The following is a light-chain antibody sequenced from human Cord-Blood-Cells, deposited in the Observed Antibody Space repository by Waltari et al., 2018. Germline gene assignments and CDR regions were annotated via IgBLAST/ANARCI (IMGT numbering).Light chain of an antibody. Sequence: QSALTQPASVSGSPGQSITISCTGTSSDVGGYNYVSWYQQHPGKAPKLMIYEVSKRPSGVFDRFSCSKSGNTASLTISGLQAEDEAHYYCSSYTSSSPYVFGTGTKVTVL. CDR2: EVS. V-gene: IGLV2-14*01. CDR1: SSDVGGYNY. CDR3: SSYTSSSPYV. J-gene: IGLJ1*01.